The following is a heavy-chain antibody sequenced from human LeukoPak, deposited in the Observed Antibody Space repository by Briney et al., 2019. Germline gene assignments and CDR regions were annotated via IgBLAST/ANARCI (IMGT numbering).Heavy chain of an antibody. Sequence: PGGSLRLSCAASGFTFSRYSMNWVRQAPGKGLEWVSYISSSSSTVYYADSLKGRFTISRDNAKNSLYLQMNSLRAEDTAVYYCARSRDYSPDAFDIWGQGTMVTVSS. J-gene: IGHJ3*02. CDR2: ISSSSSTV. CDR3: ARSRDYSPDAFDI. D-gene: IGHD4-17*01. V-gene: IGHV3-48*01. CDR1: GFTFSRYS.